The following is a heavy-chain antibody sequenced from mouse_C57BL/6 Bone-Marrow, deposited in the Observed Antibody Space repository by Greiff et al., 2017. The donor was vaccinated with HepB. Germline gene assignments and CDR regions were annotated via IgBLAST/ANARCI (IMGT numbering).Heavy chain of an antibody. J-gene: IGHJ3*01. Sequence: EVQRVESGGGLVQPGGSLKLSCAASGFTFSDYGMAWVRQAPRKGPEWVAFISNLAYSIYYADTVTGRFTISRENAKNTLYLEMSSLRSEDTAMYYCARHSYDYDEFAYWGQGTLVTVSA. D-gene: IGHD2-4*01. CDR2: ISNLAYSI. CDR3: ARHSYDYDEFAY. CDR1: GFTFSDYG. V-gene: IGHV5-15*01.